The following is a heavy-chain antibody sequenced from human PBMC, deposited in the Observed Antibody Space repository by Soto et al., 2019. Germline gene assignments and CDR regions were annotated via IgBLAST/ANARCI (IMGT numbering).Heavy chain of an antibody. V-gene: IGHV4-4*02. CDR2: IYHSGST. CDR1: GGSISSSNW. J-gene: IGHJ5*02. D-gene: IGHD6-13*01. Sequence: PSETLSLTCAVSGGSISSSNWWSWVRQPPGKGLEWIGEIYHSGSTNYNPSLKSRVTISVDKSKNQFSLKLSSVTAADTAVYYCARDSRKSTSIAAAGTGNLDPWGQGTMVTVYS. CDR3: ARDSRKSTSIAAAGTGNLDP.